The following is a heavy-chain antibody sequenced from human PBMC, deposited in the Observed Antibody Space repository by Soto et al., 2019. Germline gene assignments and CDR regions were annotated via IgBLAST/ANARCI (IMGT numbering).Heavy chain of an antibody. D-gene: IGHD6-13*01. CDR1: GFTFTSYY. CDR3: ARDLEAAAGTSYYYYGMDV. V-gene: IGHV1-46*01. J-gene: IGHJ6*02. CDR2: INPSGTST. Sequence: ASVKVSCKASGFTFTSYYMHWVRQAPGQGLEWMGIINPSGTSTSYPQKFQGRVTMTRDTSTSTVYMELSSLRSEDTAVYYCARDLEAAAGTSYYYYGMDVWGQGTTVTVSS.